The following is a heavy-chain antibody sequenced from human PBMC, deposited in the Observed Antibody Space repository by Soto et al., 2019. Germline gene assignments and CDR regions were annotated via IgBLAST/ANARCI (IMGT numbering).Heavy chain of an antibody. CDR1: GGSVTSSTSS. D-gene: IGHD3-9*01. Sequence: QVQLQESGPGLVNPSETLPLTCTVSGGSVTSSTSSWAWVRQPPGKGLHWIGTIFYGHGTYYNPSLESRVTISLDPSKIQFSLELTSVTAADTAVYYCARQPTGYPNWFDAWGRGILVIVSS. J-gene: IGHJ5*02. CDR3: ARQPTGYPNWFDA. V-gene: IGHV4-39*01. CDR2: IFYGHGT.